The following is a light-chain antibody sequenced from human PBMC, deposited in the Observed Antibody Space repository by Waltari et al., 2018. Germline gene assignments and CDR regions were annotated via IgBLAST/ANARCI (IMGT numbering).Light chain of an antibody. Sequence: DITMLKSSFTLSLSVCDRITITCRASQSISTWLAWYQQKPGKAPNLLISKASILESGVPSRFSGSGSGTEFTLTINSLQPDDFATYYCQQYNSNSPYTFGQGTKLDI. J-gene: IGKJ2*01. CDR3: QQYNSNSPYT. CDR1: QSISTW. V-gene: IGKV1-5*03. CDR2: KAS.